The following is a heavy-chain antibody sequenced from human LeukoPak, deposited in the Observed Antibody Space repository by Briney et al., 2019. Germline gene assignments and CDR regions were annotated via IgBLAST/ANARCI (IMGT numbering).Heavy chain of an antibody. CDR3: ARGSSFDY. CDR1: VCTLTELS. V-gene: IGHV1-24*01. J-gene: IGHJ4*02. D-gene: IGHD6-13*01. CDR2: FDPEAGAT. Sequence: AAVNVSCKVSVCTLTELSMHWLRQAPGKGLEWMGGFDPEAGATIYAQKFQGRVTMNEDTSTDTAYMELSSLRSEDTAVYYCARGSSFDYWGQGTLVTVSS.